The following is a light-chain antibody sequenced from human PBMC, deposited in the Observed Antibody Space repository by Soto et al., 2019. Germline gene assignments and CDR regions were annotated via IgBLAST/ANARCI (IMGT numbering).Light chain of an antibody. V-gene: IGLV1-40*01. CDR1: SSNNGAGYD. CDR3: QSYDSSLSGSNV. J-gene: IGLJ1*01. CDR2: GNS. Sequence: SAPTQPPPVSGAPGERVTISCTGGSSNNGAGYDVHWYQQLPGTAPKLLIYGNSNRPSGVPDRFSGSKSGTSASLAITGLQAEDEADYYCQSYDSSLSGSNVFGTGTKVTVL.